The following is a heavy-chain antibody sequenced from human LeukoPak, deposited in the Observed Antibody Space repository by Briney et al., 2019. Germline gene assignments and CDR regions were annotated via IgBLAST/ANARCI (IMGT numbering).Heavy chain of an antibody. CDR2: INPNSGGT. D-gene: IGHD3-10*01. V-gene: IGHV1-2*02. CDR1: GYTFTGYY. J-gene: IGHJ1*01. CDR3: ARDPGSGSYLFQH. Sequence: ASVKVSCKASGYTFTGYYMHWVRQAPGQGFEWMGWINPNSGGTNYAQKFQGRVTMTRDTSISTAYMELSRLKSDDTAVYYCARDPGSGSYLFQHWGQGTLVTVSS.